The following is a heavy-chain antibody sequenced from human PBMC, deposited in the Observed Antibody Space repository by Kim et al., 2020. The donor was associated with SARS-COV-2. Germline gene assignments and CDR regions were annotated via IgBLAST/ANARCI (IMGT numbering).Heavy chain of an antibody. CDR1: GFTFSSYA. CDR2: ISGSGGST. D-gene: IGHD2-2*03. Sequence: GGSLRLSCAASGFTFSSYAMSWVRQAPGKGLEWVSAISGSGGSTYYADSVKGRFTISRDNSKNTLYLQMNSLRAEDTAVYYCAKSSGYCSSTSCQWGDYYYYYDMDVWGQGTTVTVSS. CDR3: AKSSGYCSSTSCQWGDYYYYYDMDV. V-gene: IGHV3-23*01. J-gene: IGHJ6*02.